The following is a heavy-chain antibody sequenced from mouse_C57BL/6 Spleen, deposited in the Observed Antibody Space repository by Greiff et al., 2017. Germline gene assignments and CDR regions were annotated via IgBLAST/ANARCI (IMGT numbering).Heavy chain of an antibody. CDR2: INPNNGGT. V-gene: IGHV1-26*01. Sequence: EVQLQESGPELVKPGASVKISCKASGYTFTDYYMNWVKQSHGKSLEWIGDINPNNGGTSYNQKFKGKATLTVDKSSSTAYMELRSLTSEDSAVYYCAHTGFAYWGQGTLVTVSA. D-gene: IGHD6-1*01. CDR1: GYTFTDYY. J-gene: IGHJ3*01. CDR3: AHTGFAY.